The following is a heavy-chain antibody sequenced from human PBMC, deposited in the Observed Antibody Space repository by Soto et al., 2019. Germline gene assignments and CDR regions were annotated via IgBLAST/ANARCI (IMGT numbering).Heavy chain of an antibody. CDR1: GGSFSGYY. Sequence: QVQLQQWGAGLLKPSETLSLTCAVYGGSFSGYYCTWIRQPPGTGLQWIGEIIHSGSTNYNPSLNSRVIISVDTSKNQFSLKLTSVTAADTAVYYCARDKITCLFDYWGKGTLVTVSS. J-gene: IGHJ4*02. CDR2: IIHSGST. CDR3: ARDKITCLFDY. D-gene: IGHD3-10*01. V-gene: IGHV4-34*12.